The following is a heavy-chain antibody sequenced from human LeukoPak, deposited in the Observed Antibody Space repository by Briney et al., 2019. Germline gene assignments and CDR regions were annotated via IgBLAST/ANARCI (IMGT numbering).Heavy chain of an antibody. D-gene: IGHD4-23*01. J-gene: IGHJ3*02. CDR3: ARAGDHVLYGGTDM. Sequence: SQTLSLTCAISGDSVSGNSAAWNWIRQSPSRGLEWLGRTYYRSKWYNDYAVSVKSRITINPDTSKNQCSLQLNSVTPEDTAVYYCARAGDHVLYGGTDMWGLGTMVTVSS. V-gene: IGHV6-1*01. CDR2: TYYRSKWYN. CDR1: GDSVSGNSAA.